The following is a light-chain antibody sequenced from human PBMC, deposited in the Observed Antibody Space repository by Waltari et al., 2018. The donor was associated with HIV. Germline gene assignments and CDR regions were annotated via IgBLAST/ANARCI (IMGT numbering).Light chain of an antibody. CDR1: SSDIGGYNY. Sequence: QSALTQPPSASGSPGQSVPIPSPGTSSDIGGYNYVSWYQQHPGRAPTLIIYEVNKRPSGVPNRFFGSKSGNTASLTVSGLQTEDEADYYCSSYAGVNSFVLFGGGTKLTVL. J-gene: IGLJ2*01. V-gene: IGLV2-8*01. CDR2: EVN. CDR3: SSYAGVNSFVL.